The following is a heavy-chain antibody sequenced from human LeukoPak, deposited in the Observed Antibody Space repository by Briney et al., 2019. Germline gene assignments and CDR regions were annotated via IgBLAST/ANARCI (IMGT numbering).Heavy chain of an antibody. V-gene: IGHV3-23*01. D-gene: IGHD2-15*01. J-gene: IGHJ4*02. Sequence: PGGSLRLSCAASGFTFSSYAMSWVRQAPGKGLEWVSAISGSGGGTYYADSVKGRFTISRDNSKNSLYLQMNSLRAEDTAVYYCARDHGRYCSGGSCYFGGFFEYWGQGTLGTVSS. CDR2: ISGSGGGT. CDR3: ARDHGRYCSGGSCYFGGFFEY. CDR1: GFTFSSYA.